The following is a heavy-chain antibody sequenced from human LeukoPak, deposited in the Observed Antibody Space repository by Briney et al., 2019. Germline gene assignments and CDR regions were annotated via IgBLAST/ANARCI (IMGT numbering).Heavy chain of an antibody. D-gene: IGHD1-7*01. Sequence: GGSLRLSCAASGFTFSSYAMSRVRQAPGKGLEWVSSIDSSSSYIYYADSVKGRFTISRDNAKNSQFLQMNSLRVEDTAVYYCARPGITGTMGYGAFDIWGQGTRVTVSS. V-gene: IGHV3-21*01. CDR1: GFTFSSYA. J-gene: IGHJ3*02. CDR2: IDSSSSYI. CDR3: ARPGITGTMGYGAFDI.